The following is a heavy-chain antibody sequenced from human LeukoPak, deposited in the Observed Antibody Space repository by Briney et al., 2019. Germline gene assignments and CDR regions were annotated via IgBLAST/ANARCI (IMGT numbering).Heavy chain of an antibody. CDR1: GFTFSYYG. V-gene: IGHV3-30*02. CDR2: IRYDGSNT. Sequence: GGSLRLSCAASGFTFSYYGIHWVRQVPGKGLEWVAFIRYDGSNTYYADFVKGRFTISRDNSKNTVYLQMNSLRDEDTAVYYCAKVASNIAEPSTGLDYWGQGTLVIVSS. J-gene: IGHJ4*02. D-gene: IGHD6-19*01. CDR3: AKVASNIAEPSTGLDY.